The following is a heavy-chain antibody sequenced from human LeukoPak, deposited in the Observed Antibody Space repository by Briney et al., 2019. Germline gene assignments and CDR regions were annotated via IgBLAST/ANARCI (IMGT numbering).Heavy chain of an antibody. CDR3: AGSGSYFDYFDY. Sequence: SETLSLTCTVSGGSISNKYWTWIRQPPGKGLEWIGYIYYSGSTNYNPSLKSRVTISVDTSKNQFSLKLSSVTAADTAVYYCAGSGSYFDYFDYWGQGTLVTVSS. CDR2: IYYSGST. V-gene: IGHV4-59*01. D-gene: IGHD1-26*01. CDR1: GGSISNKY. J-gene: IGHJ4*02.